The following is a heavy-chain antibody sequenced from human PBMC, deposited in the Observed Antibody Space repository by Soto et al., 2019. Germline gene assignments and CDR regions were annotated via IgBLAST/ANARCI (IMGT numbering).Heavy chain of an antibody. D-gene: IGHD6-19*01. CDR3: ARGRGWYDY. Sequence: QVQLVQSGAEVKKPGASVKVSCKASGYIFNRYVMHWVRQAPGQRPEWMEWIDAGNGKTKYSEKFQGRVTITRDTSASTAYMELTTLRSEDTAVYYCARGRGWYDYWGQGTQVIVSS. CDR1: GYIFNRYV. CDR2: IDAGNGKT. V-gene: IGHV1-3*01. J-gene: IGHJ4*02.